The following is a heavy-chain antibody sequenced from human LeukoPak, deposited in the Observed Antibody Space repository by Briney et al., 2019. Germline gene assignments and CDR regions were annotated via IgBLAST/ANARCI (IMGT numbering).Heavy chain of an antibody. CDR3: ARIPITIFGVVSYPNWFDP. Sequence: SETLSLTCTVSGGSISSSSYYWGWIRQPPGKGLEWIGSIYYSGSTYYNPSLKSRVTISVDTSKNQFSLKLSSVTAADTAVYYCARIPITIFGVVSYPNWFDPWGQGTLVTVSS. CDR2: IYYSGST. J-gene: IGHJ5*02. D-gene: IGHD3-3*01. V-gene: IGHV4-39*01. CDR1: GGSISSSSYY.